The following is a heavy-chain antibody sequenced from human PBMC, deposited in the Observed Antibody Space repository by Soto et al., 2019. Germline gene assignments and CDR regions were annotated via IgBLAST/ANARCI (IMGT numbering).Heavy chain of an antibody. CDR3: ARQYYYDSSGLDWYFDY. D-gene: IGHD3-22*01. CDR1: GFTFSSYG. J-gene: IGHJ4*02. CDR2: IWYDGSNK. Sequence: QVQLVESGGGVVQPGRSLRLSCAASGFTFSSYGMHWVRQAPGKGLEWVAVIWYDGSNKYYADSVKGRFTISRDNSKNTLYLQMNSLRAEDTAVYYCARQYYYDSSGLDWYFDYWGQGTLVTVSS. V-gene: IGHV3-33*01.